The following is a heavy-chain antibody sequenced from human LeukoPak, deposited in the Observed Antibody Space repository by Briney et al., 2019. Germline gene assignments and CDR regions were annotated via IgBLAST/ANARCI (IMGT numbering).Heavy chain of an antibody. CDR1: GGSISSYY. D-gene: IGHD2-15*01. V-gene: IGHV4-59*01. Sequence: PSETLSLTCTVSGGSISSYYWSWIRQPPGQGLEWIGYIYYSGSTNYNPSLKSRVTISVDTSKNPFSLKLSSVTAADTAVYYCARAPYCSGGSCYRIYYYYMDVWGKGTTVTVSS. CDR2: IYYSGST. CDR3: ARAPYCSGGSCYRIYYYYMDV. J-gene: IGHJ6*03.